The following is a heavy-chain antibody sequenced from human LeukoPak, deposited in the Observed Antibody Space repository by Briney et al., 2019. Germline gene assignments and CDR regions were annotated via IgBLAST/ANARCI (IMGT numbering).Heavy chain of an antibody. J-gene: IGHJ4*02. CDR1: GGTFSSYA. CDR3: AREQWRDYYGSGSTFDY. V-gene: IGHV1-69*13. D-gene: IGHD3-10*01. CDR2: IIPIFGTA. Sequence: ASVKVSCKASGGTFSSYAISWVRQAPGQGLEWMGGIIPIFGTANYAQKFQGRVTITADESTSTAYMELSSLRSEDTAVYYCAREQWRDYYGSGSTFDYWGQGTLVTVSS.